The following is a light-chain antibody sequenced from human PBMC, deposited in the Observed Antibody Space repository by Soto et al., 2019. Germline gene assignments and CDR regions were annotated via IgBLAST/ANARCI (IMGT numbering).Light chain of an antibody. Sequence: QSALTQPASVSGSPGQSITISCTGTSSDVGGYNYVSWFQLHPGKAPKLMVYEVSNRPSGISSRFSGSKSGNTASLTISGPQAEDEADYYCSSFTSSRIYVFGTGTKVTVL. V-gene: IGLV2-14*01. CDR1: SSDVGGYNY. CDR3: SSFTSSRIYV. CDR2: EVS. J-gene: IGLJ1*01.